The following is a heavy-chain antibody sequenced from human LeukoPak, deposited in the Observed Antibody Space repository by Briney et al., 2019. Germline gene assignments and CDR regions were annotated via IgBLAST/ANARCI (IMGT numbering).Heavy chain of an antibody. D-gene: IGHD3/OR15-3a*01. Sequence: ASVKVSCKASGGTFSSYAISWVRQAPGQGLEWMGGIIPIFGTANYAQKFQGRVTITADKSTSTAYMELRSLRSEDTAVYYCARSLWTTSNYFDYWGQGTLVTVSS. V-gene: IGHV1-69*06. CDR3: ARSLWTTSNYFDY. J-gene: IGHJ4*02. CDR2: IIPIFGTA. CDR1: GGTFSSYA.